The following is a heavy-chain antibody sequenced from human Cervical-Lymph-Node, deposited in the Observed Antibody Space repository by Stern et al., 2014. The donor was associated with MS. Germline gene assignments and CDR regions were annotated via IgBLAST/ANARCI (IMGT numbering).Heavy chain of an antibody. J-gene: IGHJ4*02. V-gene: IGHV1-46*01. CDR2: INPGGGST. D-gene: IGHD6-19*01. CDR3: ARDNGGWSVDS. CDR1: GYTFTSNK. Sequence: QVQLVQSGAEVKKPGASVKVSCKAFGYTFTSNKMHWVRQAPGQGLEWMGIINPGGGSTRYAQKLQGRVTMTRGTSTSTVYMELTSLRSEDTAVYSCARDNGGWSVDSWGQGTLVIVSS.